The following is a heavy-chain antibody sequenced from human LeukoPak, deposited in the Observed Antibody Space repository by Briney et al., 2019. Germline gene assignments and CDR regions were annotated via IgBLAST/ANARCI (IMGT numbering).Heavy chain of an antibody. CDR1: GGSISSSSYY. CDR2: IYYSGST. V-gene: IGHV4-39*01. CDR3: ASGSGSYYGAFDI. J-gene: IGHJ3*02. D-gene: IGHD1-26*01. Sequence: PSEXXSLTCTVSGGSISSSSYYWGWIRQPPGKGLEWIGSIYYSGSTYYNPSLKSRVTISVDTSKNQFSLKLSSVTAADTAVYYCASGSGSYYGAFDIWGQGTMVTVSS.